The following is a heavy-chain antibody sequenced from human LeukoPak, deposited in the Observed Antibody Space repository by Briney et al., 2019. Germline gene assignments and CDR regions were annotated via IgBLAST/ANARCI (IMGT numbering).Heavy chain of an antibody. J-gene: IGHJ4*02. V-gene: IGHV3-30*03. D-gene: IGHD5-24*01. CDR3: ARDRLGYNSYFDY. Sequence: GRSLRLSCAASGFTFSSYGMHWVRQAPGKGLEWVAVISYDGSNKYYADSVKGRFTISRDNSKNTLYLQMNSLRAEDTAVYYCARDRLGYNSYFDYWGQGTLVTVSS. CDR2: ISYDGSNK. CDR1: GFTFSSYG.